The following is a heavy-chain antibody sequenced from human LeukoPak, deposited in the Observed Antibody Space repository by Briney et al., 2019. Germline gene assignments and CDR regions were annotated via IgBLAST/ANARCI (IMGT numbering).Heavy chain of an antibody. Sequence: GRSLRLSCTASGFTFSSYAMHWVRQAPGKGLEWVALMSYDGSNKYYADSVKGRFSISRDNSKKTLYLQMNSLRGEDTAVYYCARDLGVASSYGLDVWGQGTLVTVSS. V-gene: IGHV3-30-3*01. J-gene: IGHJ4*02. CDR2: MSYDGSNK. CDR3: ARDLGVASSYGLDV. D-gene: IGHD3-3*01. CDR1: GFTFSSYA.